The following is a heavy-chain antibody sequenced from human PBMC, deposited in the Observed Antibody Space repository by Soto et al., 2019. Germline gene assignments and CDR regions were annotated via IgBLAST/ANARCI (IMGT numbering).Heavy chain of an antibody. J-gene: IGHJ5*01. CDR1: GFTFSSYG. CDR2: IWYDGSNT. CDR3: AREITFEEGSENWFDP. D-gene: IGHD3-10*01. Sequence: QVQLVESGGGVVQPGRSLRLSCAASGFTFSSYGMHWVRQAPGKGLEWVAVIWYDGSNTYYADSVKGRFTISRDNSKNTQYLQMNSLRAEDTAVYYCAREITFEEGSENWFDPWGQGTLVTVSS. V-gene: IGHV3-33*01.